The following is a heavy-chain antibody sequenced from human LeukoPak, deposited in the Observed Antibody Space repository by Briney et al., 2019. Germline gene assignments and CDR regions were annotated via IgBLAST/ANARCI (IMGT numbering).Heavy chain of an antibody. CDR2: ISNDGTST. V-gene: IGHV3-74*01. D-gene: IGHD4-11*01. CDR1: GLTFSDYW. J-gene: IGHJ4*02. Sequence: PGGSLRLSCAVSGLTFSDYWMHWVRQAPGKGLVWVSRISNDGTSTSYADSVKGRFTISRDNAKNTLYLQMNSLRAEDTAVYYCARDPFDYRFDYWGQGTLVTVSS. CDR3: ARDPFDYRFDY.